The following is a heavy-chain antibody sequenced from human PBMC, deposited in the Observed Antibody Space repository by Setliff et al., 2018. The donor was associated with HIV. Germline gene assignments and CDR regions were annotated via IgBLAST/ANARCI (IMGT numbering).Heavy chain of an antibody. Sequence: PSETLSLTCSVSGVSISSFYWSRVRQAPGKGLEWIGNMFHSGDTKYNPSLKSRVTISIDTSSNQISLRLSSVTAADTAMYYCVRDDYGYNGKGFDYWGPGTLVTVSS. CDR1: GVSISSFY. J-gene: IGHJ4*02. D-gene: IGHD4-17*01. CDR2: MFHSGDT. V-gene: IGHV4-59*12. CDR3: VRDDYGYNGKGFDY.